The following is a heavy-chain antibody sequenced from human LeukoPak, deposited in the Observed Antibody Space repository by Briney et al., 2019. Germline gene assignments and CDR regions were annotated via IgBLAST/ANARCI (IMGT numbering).Heavy chain of an antibody. CDR2: INHSGST. D-gene: IGHD1-26*01. CDR1: GGSISSSSDY. Sequence: SETLSLTCTVSGGSISSSSDYWGWIRQPPGKGLEWIGEINHSGSTNYNPSLKSRVTISVDTSKNQFSLKLSSVTAADTAVYYCARGNTTDFDYWGQGTLVTVSS. V-gene: IGHV4-39*07. CDR3: ARGNTTDFDY. J-gene: IGHJ4*02.